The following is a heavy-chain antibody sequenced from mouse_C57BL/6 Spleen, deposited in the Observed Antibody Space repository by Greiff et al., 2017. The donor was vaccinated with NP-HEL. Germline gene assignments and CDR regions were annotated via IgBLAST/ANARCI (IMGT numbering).Heavy chain of an antibody. V-gene: IGHV1-59*01. J-gene: IGHJ4*01. CDR2: IDPSDSYT. CDR1: GYTFTSYW. D-gene: IGHD2-14*01. CDR3: ARRAYYRDYYAMDY. Sequence: QVQLQQPGAELVRPGTSVKLSCKASGYTFTSYWMHWVKQRPGQGLEWIGVIDPSDSYTNYNQKFKGKATLTVDTSSSTAYMQLSSLTSEDSAVYYCARRAYYRDYYAMDYWGQGTSVTVSS.